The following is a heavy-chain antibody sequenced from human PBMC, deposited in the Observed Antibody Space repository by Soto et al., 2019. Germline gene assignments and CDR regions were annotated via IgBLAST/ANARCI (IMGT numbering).Heavy chain of an antibody. CDR2: INPYNGDT. J-gene: IGHJ6*02. CDR1: GYTFRSYG. V-gene: IGHV1-18*01. CDR3: ERGGVATIKYHGMDV. D-gene: IGHD5-12*01. Sequence: ASVKVSCKAAGYTFRSYGITWVRQAPGQGLEWLGWINPYNGDTNYAQKFQGRVTVTTDTSTSTAYMEVRSLRSDDTAVYYCERGGVATIKYHGMDVWGQGTTVTVSS.